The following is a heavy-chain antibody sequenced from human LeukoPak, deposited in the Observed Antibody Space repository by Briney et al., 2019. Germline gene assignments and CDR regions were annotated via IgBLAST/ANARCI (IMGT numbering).Heavy chain of an antibody. Sequence: GGSLRLSCAASGFTFSDYYMSWIRQAPGKGLEWVSYISSSGSTIYYADSVKGRFTISRDNAKNSLYLQMNSLRAEDTAVYYCARDRMGYCSSTSCYTPYYYYYMDAWGKGTTVTVSS. V-gene: IGHV3-11*01. CDR1: GFTFSDYY. J-gene: IGHJ6*03. CDR3: ARDRMGYCSSTSCYTPYYYYYMDA. CDR2: ISSSGSTI. D-gene: IGHD2-2*02.